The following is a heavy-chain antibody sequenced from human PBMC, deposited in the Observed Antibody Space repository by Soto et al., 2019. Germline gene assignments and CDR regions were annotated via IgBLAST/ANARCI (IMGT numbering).Heavy chain of an antibody. J-gene: IGHJ4*02. CDR2: VYYTGST. Sequence: QVQLQESGPGLVKPSETLSLTCTVSGDSVSSGIYYWSWIRQPPGQGLEWIGYVYYTGSTNYNPSLPSRVTISIDTSKNQCSLRMRSVTAADTAMYYCARRLASKQKYFFDFWGQGTQITVSS. V-gene: IGHV4-61*01. CDR1: GDSVSSGIYY. D-gene: IGHD3-9*01. CDR3: ARRLASKQKYFFDF.